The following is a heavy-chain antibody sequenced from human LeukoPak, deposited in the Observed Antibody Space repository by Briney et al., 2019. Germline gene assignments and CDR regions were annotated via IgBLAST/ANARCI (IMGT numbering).Heavy chain of an antibody. Sequence: GGSLRLSCEASGFTFSDYRMNWIRQAPGKGLEWVSYISRSGNTIYCAESVKGRFTISRDNAKNSLFLQMNTLRVEDTAVYYCAGGWGDYYGSQSAPFDYWGPGTLVTVSS. CDR1: GFTFSDYR. CDR2: ISRSGNTI. CDR3: AGGWGDYYGSQSAPFDY. D-gene: IGHD3-10*01. J-gene: IGHJ4*02. V-gene: IGHV3-11*01.